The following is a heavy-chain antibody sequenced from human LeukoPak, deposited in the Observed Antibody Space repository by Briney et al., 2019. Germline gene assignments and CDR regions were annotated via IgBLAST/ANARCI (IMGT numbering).Heavy chain of an antibody. CDR2: IYYSGST. V-gene: IGHV4-39*07. CDR3: ARELIAAAGSNFDY. J-gene: IGHJ4*02. D-gene: IGHD6-13*01. Sequence: SETLSLTCTVSGGSISSSSYYWGWIRQPPGKGLEWIGSIYYSGSTYYNPSLKSRVTISIDTSKNQFSLKLNSVTAADTAVYYCARELIAAAGSNFDYWGQGTLVTVSS. CDR1: GGSISSSSYY.